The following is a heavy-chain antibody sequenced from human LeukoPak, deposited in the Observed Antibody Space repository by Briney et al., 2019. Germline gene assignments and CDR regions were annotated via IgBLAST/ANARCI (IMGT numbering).Heavy chain of an antibody. Sequence: ASVKVSCKASGYTFTSHGISWVRQAPGQGLEWMGWISAYNGNTNYAQKFQGRVTMTRDTSISTAYMELSRLRSDDTAVYYCAREYCGGDCSHYYYYMDVWGKGTTVTVSS. D-gene: IGHD2-21*02. CDR3: AREYCGGDCSHYYYYMDV. CDR2: ISAYNGNT. J-gene: IGHJ6*03. V-gene: IGHV1-18*01. CDR1: GYTFTSHG.